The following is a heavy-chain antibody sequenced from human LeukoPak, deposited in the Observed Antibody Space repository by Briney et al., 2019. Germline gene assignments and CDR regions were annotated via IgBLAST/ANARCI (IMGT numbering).Heavy chain of an antibody. Sequence: GGSLRLSCAASGFTFSDYYMSWIRQAPGKGLEWVSYISSSGSTIYYADSVKGRFTISRDNAKNSLYLQMNSLRAEDTAKYYCTKDYCGKFCSAVWGQGTTVTVSS. J-gene: IGHJ6*02. D-gene: IGHD3-9*01. CDR1: GFTFSDYY. CDR3: TKDYCGKFCSAV. CDR2: ISSSGSTI. V-gene: IGHV3-11*01.